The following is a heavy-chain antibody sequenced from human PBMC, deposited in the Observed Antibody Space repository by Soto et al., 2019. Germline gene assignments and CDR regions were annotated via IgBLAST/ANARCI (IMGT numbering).Heavy chain of an antibody. CDR3: ATRMTIIDY. J-gene: IGHJ4*02. CDR2: ISGSGGST. Sequence: EVQLLESGGGLVQPGGSLRLSCAASGFTFSSYAMSWVRQAPGKGLEWVSAISGSGGSTYYADSMKSRFTISGDNSKNTLYLQTNSLRAEDTAVYYCATRMTIIDYWGQGTLVTVSS. CDR1: GFTFSSYA. V-gene: IGHV3-23*01. D-gene: IGHD3-10*01.